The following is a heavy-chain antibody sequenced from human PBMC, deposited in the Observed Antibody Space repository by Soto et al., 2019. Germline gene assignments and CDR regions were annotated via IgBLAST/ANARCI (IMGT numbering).Heavy chain of an antibody. CDR1: GDCFSRNA. Sequence: QVQLVQSGAEVKKPGSSVKVSCKASGDCFSRNAIIWVRQARGQGLEWVGTIIPVFVTTNYAQKFQGRVTMSADESTSTAYMELTRLTSEDSGVYYCARKGVYYVNSVAFDIWGQGTKVTVSS. CDR3: ARKGVYYVNSVAFDI. CDR2: IIPVFVTT. D-gene: IGHD3-10*01. V-gene: IGHV1-69*18. J-gene: IGHJ3*02.